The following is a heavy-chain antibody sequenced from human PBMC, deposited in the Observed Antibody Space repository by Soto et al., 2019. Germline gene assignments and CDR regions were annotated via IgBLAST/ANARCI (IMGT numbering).Heavy chain of an antibody. J-gene: IGHJ4*02. CDR1: GFTFSSYG. D-gene: IGHD5-12*01. V-gene: IGHV3-33*01. CDR3: ARDVDMYSGYDFYFDY. Sequence: QVQLVESGGGVVQPGRSLRLSCAASGFTFSSYGMHWVRQAPGKGLEWVAVIWYDGSNKYYADSVKGRFTISRDNSKNTLYLQINSLRAEDTAVYYCARDVDMYSGYDFYFDYWGQGTLVTVSS. CDR2: IWYDGSNK.